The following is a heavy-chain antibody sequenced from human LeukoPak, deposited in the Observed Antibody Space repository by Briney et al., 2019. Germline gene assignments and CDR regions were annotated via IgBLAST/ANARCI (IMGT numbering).Heavy chain of an antibody. V-gene: IGHV4-59*01. CDR3: ARTGSTVTMLYPFDH. D-gene: IGHD4-17*01. Sequence: SETLSLTCTVSGGSISSYYWSWIRQPPGKGLEWIGYIYYSGSATYNPSLKSRVTLSVDTSKKQLSLKLSSVTAADTAVYYCARTGSTVTMLYPFDHWGQGTLVTVSS. CDR2: IYYSGSA. J-gene: IGHJ4*02. CDR1: GGSISSYY.